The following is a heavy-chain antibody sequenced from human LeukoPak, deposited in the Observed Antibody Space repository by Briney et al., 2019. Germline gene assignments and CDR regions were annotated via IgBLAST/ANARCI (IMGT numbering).Heavy chain of an antibody. CDR2: INSDGSST. V-gene: IGHV3-74*01. Sequence: GGSLRLSCAASGFTFSHAWMSWVRQAPGKGLVWVSRINSDGSSTSYADSVKGRFTISRDNAKNTLYLQMNSLRAEDTAVYYCARYRSTSRRFDPWGQGTLVTVSS. CDR1: GFTFSHAW. J-gene: IGHJ5*02. D-gene: IGHD2-2*01. CDR3: ARYRSTSRRFDP.